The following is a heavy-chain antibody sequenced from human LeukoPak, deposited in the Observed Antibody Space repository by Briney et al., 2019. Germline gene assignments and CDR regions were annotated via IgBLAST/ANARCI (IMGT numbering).Heavy chain of an antibody. CDR1: GFTFSSYA. D-gene: IGHD3-10*01. Sequence: SGGSLRLSCAASGFTFSSYAMHWVRQAPGKGLEWVAVISYDGSNKYYADSVKGRFTISRDNSKNTLYLHMNSLRAEDTALYYCAKDGGYFYGSGSYLDYWGQGTLVTVSS. CDR3: AKDGGYFYGSGSYLDY. V-gene: IGHV3-30*04. CDR2: ISYDGSNK. J-gene: IGHJ4*02.